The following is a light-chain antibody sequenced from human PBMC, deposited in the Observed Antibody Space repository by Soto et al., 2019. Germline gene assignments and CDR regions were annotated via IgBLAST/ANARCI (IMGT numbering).Light chain of an antibody. CDR2: EVS. Sequence: QSALTQPPSVSGSPGQSVTISCTGTSSDVGSYNRVSWYQQPPGTAPKLMIYEVSNRPSGVPDRFSGSKSGNTASLTISGLQPAAEADYYCNSYTSSNTYVFGTGTKLTVL. CDR3: NSYTSSNTYV. J-gene: IGLJ1*01. V-gene: IGLV2-18*02. CDR1: SSDVGSYNR.